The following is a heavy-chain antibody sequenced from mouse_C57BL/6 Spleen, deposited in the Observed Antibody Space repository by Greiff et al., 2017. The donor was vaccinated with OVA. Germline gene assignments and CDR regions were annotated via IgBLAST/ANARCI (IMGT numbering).Heavy chain of an antibody. V-gene: IGHV1-69*01. CDR2: IDPSDSYT. D-gene: IGHD2-4*01. Sequence: VQLQQPGAELVMPGASVKLSCKASGYTFTSYWMHWVKQRPGQGLEWIGEIDPSDSYTNYNQKFKGKSTLTVDKSSSTAYMQLSSLTSADSAVYYCARGLYYDYDGYFDDWGQGTTLTVSS. CDR3: ARGLYYDYDGYFDD. CDR1: GYTFTSYW. J-gene: IGHJ2*01.